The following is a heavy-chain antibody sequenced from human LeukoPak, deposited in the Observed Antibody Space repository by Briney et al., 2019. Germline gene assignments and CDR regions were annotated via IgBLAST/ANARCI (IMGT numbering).Heavy chain of an antibody. CDR2: IYYRGST. CDR3: ARVLTPYYYGSGSFDP. D-gene: IGHD3-10*01. Sequence: SETLSLTCTVSGGSISTYYWSWIRQPPGKGLEWIGYIYYRGSTNYNPSLKSRVTISVEASKSQFSLKLSSVTAADTAVYYCARVLTPYYYGSGSFDPWGQGTLVTVSS. V-gene: IGHV4-59*01. J-gene: IGHJ5*02. CDR1: GGSISTYY.